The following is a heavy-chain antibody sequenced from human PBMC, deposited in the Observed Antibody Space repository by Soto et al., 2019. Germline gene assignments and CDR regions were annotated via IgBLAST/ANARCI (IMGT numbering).Heavy chain of an antibody. D-gene: IGHD3-22*01. CDR3: AKEGYYDSSGYYPFDC. CDR1: GFTFSSYG. Sequence: GGSLRLSCAASGFTFSSYGMHWVRQAPGKGLEWVAVISYDGSNKYYADSVKGRFTISRDNSKNTLYLQMNSLRAEDTAVYYCAKEGYYDSSGYYPFDCWGQGTLVTVSS. CDR2: ISYDGSNK. V-gene: IGHV3-30*18. J-gene: IGHJ4*02.